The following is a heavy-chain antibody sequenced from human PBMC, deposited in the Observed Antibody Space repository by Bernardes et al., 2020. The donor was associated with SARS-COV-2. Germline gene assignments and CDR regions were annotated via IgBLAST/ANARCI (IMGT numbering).Heavy chain of an antibody. Sequence: GGSLRLSCVGSEFSLSGYWLHWVRQAPGTGPVWLSRINVDGRTTNYADSVKGRFTISRDNAKNALYLHMNSLRAEDTAVYYCTRVLDGRAGAFDIWGQGTMVTVSS. D-gene: IGHD2-15*01. CDR3: TRVLDGRAGAFDI. V-gene: IGHV3-74*01. CDR2: INVDGRTT. J-gene: IGHJ3*02. CDR1: EFSLSGYW.